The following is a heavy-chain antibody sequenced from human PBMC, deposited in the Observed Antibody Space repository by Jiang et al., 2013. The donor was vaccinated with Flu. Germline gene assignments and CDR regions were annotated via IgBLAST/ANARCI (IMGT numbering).Heavy chain of an antibody. CDR1: GGSISSSSYY. CDR3: ARAIAVAGTEVGDGGASFFDY. Sequence: GPGLVKPSETLSLTCTVSGGSISSSSYYWGWIRQPPGKGLEWIGSIYYSGNTYYNPSLKSRVTISVDTSKNQFSLKLSSVTAADTAVYYCARAIAVAGTEVGDGGASFFDYWGQGTLVTVSS. CDR2: IYYSGNT. D-gene: IGHD6-19*01. J-gene: IGHJ4*02. V-gene: IGHV4-39*01.